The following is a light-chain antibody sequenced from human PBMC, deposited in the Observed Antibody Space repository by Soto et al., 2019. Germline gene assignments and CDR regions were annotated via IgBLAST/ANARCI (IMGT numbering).Light chain of an antibody. J-gene: IGKJ2*01. CDR2: GAS. V-gene: IGKV1-5*01. Sequence: DIQMTQSPSTLSASVGDRVTITCRPSQSISSWLAWYQQKPGKAPKLLIYGASSLESGVPSRFSGSGSVTEFTLTIDSLQPDDFATYYCQQYSSSSPTFGQGTKLEIK. CDR3: QQYSSSSPT. CDR1: QSISSW.